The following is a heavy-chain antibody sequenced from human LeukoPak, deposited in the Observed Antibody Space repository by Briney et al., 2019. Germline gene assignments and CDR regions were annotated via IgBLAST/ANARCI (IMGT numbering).Heavy chain of an antibody. CDR2: FLPIFGTA. CDR3: ARDRSRSSGSYREWFDP. D-gene: IGHD1-26*01. CDR1: GYTFTSYY. V-gene: IGHV1-69*06. Sequence: GASVKVSCKASGYTFTSYYMHWVRQAPGQGLEWMGGFLPIFGTANYAQKFQGRVTITADKSTSTAYMELSSLRSEDTAVYYCARDRSRSSGSYREWFDPWGQGTLVTVSS. J-gene: IGHJ5*02.